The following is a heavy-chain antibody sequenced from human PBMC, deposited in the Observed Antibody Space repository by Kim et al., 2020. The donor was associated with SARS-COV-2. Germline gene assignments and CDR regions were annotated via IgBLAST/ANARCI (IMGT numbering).Heavy chain of an antibody. Sequence: SVKVSCKASGGTFSSYAISWVRQAPGQGLEWMGGIIPIFGTANYAQKFQGRVTITADESTSTAYMELSSLRSEDTAVYYCASHHTLVVVAATATEAFDIWGQGTMVTVSS. D-gene: IGHD2-15*01. V-gene: IGHV1-69*13. J-gene: IGHJ3*02. CDR2: IIPIFGTA. CDR1: GGTFSSYA. CDR3: ASHHTLVVVAATATEAFDI.